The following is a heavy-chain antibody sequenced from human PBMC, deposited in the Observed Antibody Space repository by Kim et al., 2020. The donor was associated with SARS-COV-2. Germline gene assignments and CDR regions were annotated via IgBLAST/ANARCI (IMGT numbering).Heavy chain of an antibody. Sequence: GGSLRLSCAASGFTFSSYAMSWVRQAPGKGLEWVSAISGSGGSTYYADSVKGRFTISRDNSKNTLYLQMNSLRAEDTAVYYCAKGLTIFGVVNRNLFDYWGQGTLVTVSS. D-gene: IGHD3-3*01. CDR2: ISGSGGST. CDR3: AKGLTIFGVVNRNLFDY. J-gene: IGHJ4*02. V-gene: IGHV3-23*01. CDR1: GFTFSSYA.